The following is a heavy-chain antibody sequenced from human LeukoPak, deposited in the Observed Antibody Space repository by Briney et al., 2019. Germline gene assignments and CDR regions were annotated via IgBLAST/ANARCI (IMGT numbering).Heavy chain of an antibody. Sequence: GESLRLSCAASGFTFSSYAMHWVRQAPGKGLEWVAVISYDGSNKYYADSVKGRFTISRDNSKNTLYLQMNSLRAEDTAVYYCARDHPRTLTTEFDYWGQGTLVTVSS. CDR2: ISYDGSNK. CDR3: ARDHPRTLTTEFDY. J-gene: IGHJ4*02. CDR1: GFTFSSYA. D-gene: IGHD4/OR15-4a*01. V-gene: IGHV3-30-3*01.